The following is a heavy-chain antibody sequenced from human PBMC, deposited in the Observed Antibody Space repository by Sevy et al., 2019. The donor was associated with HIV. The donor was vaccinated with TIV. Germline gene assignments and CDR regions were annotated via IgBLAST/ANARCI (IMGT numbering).Heavy chain of an antibody. V-gene: IGHV3-15*07. CDR3: TTTSPFTAQGRAVLASRRYYFYGMDV. D-gene: IGHD6-6*01. CDR2: IKSNIDGGTT. J-gene: IGHJ6*02. CDR1: GFIFNNAW. Sequence: GGSLRLSCVASGFIFNNAWMNWVRQAPGKGLEWVGRIKSNIDGGTTDYAAPVRSRFTILSDDSKNTLYLQMNSLKTEDTAVYYCTTTSPFTAQGRAVLASRRYYFYGMDVWGQGTTVTVSS.